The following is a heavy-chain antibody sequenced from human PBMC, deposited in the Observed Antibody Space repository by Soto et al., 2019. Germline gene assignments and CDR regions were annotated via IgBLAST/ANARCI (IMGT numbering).Heavy chain of an antibody. V-gene: IGHV4-30-4*08. Sequence: SETLSLTWTVSGGSISSGGYYWSWIRQPPGKGLEWIGYIYYSGSTYYNPSLKSRVTISVDTSKNQFSLKLSSVTAADTAVYYCASRKSSPYFDYWGQGTLVTVSS. CDR3: ASRKSSPYFDY. J-gene: IGHJ4*02. CDR1: GGSISSGGYY. D-gene: IGHD3-10*01. CDR2: IYYSGST.